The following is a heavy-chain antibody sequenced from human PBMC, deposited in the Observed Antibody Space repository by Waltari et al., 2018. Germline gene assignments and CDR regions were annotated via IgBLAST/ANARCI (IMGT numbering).Heavy chain of an antibody. CDR1: GYTLTELS. D-gene: IGHD4-4*01. J-gene: IGHJ4*02. Sequence: QVHLVQSGAEVRRPGASVKVSCKVSGYTLTELSIHWVRQAPGKGLEWMGGFDPEDGEIIYAQKFQGRVTMTEDTSTDTVYMEVSSLRSEDTAVYYCASNQVDYSNYFYFDYWGQGTPVTVSS. CDR3: ASNQVDYSNYFYFDY. V-gene: IGHV1-24*01. CDR2: FDPEDGEI.